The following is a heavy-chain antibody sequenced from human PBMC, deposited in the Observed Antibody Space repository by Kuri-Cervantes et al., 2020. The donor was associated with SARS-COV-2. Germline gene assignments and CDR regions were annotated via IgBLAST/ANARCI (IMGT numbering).Heavy chain of an antibody. CDR3: AGVGYCSSTSCYAFDY. Sequence: ASVKVSCKASGYTFTSYDINWVRQATGQGLEWMGWMNPNSANTGYAQKFQGRVTITRNTSISTAYMELSSLRSEDTAVYYCAGVGYCSSTSCYAFDYWGQGTLVTVSS. V-gene: IGHV1-8*03. CDR1: GYTFTSYD. D-gene: IGHD2-2*01. J-gene: IGHJ4*02. CDR2: MNPNSANT.